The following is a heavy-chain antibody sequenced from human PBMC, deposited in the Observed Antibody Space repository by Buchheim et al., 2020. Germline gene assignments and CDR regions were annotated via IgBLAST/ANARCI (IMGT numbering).Heavy chain of an antibody. J-gene: IGHJ3*02. CDR1: GFTFSSYG. CDR3: ASDPGEWEPQAFDI. V-gene: IGHV3-30*03. Sequence: QVQLVESGGGVVQPGRSLRLSCAASGFTFSSYGMHWVRQAPGKGLGWVAVISSDGSNKYYADSVKGRFTISRDHSKNTLYLQMNSLRAEDTAVYYCASDPGEWEPQAFDIWGQGT. CDR2: ISSDGSNK. D-gene: IGHD1-26*01.